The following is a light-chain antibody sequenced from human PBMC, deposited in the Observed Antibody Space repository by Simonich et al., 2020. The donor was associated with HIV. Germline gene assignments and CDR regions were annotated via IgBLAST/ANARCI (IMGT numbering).Light chain of an antibody. J-gene: IGKJ4*01. V-gene: IGKV3-15*01. CDR1: QNVSNT. CDR3: QQYNKWPLT. Sequence: EKVMKHPPATLSASPGKRATLSSRVSQNVSNTLAWYQQKPGQAPRFLIYGASTRAIGVPDRFSGSGSGTEFSLTISSLQSEDSAVYYCQQYNKWPLTFGGGTKVEIK. CDR2: GAS.